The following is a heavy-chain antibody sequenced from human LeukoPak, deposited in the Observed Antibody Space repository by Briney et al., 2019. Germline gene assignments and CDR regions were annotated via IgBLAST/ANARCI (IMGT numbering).Heavy chain of an antibody. Sequence: SETLSLTCTVSGGSIRRSYWSWIRQPPGRGLEWIGYFYLSGSNYNPSLKSRVTMSLDTSKNQFSLRLSPVTAADTAVYYCARGGPTGALDDNWFDPWGQGTLVTASS. CDR3: ARGGPTGALDDNWFDP. CDR1: GGSIRRSY. CDR2: FYLSGS. D-gene: IGHD4-11*01. J-gene: IGHJ5*02. V-gene: IGHV4-4*09.